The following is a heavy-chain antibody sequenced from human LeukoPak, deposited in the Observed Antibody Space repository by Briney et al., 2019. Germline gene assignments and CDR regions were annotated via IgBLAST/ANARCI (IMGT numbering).Heavy chain of an antibody. CDR3: ARVGVGLDY. J-gene: IGHJ4*02. Sequence: GASVKVSCKASGGTFSSYAISWVRQAPGQGLEWMGRIIPILGIANYARKFQGRVTITADKSTSTAYMELSSLRSEDTAVYYCARVGVGLDYWGQGTLVTVSS. D-gene: IGHD2-15*01. V-gene: IGHV1-69*04. CDR2: IIPILGIA. CDR1: GGTFSSYA.